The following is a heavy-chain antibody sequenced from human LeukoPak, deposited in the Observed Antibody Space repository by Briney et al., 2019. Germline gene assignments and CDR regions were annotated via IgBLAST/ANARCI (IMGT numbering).Heavy chain of an antibody. CDR1: GFTVSGNY. D-gene: IGHD6-13*01. J-gene: IGHJ4*02. V-gene: IGHV3-30*18. Sequence: TGGSLRLSCAVSGFTVSGNYMSWIRQAPGKGLEWVAVISYDGSNKYYADSVKGRFTISRDNSKNTLYLQMNSLRAEDTAVYYCAKWGWRSSSWYFDYWGQGTLVTVSS. CDR2: ISYDGSNK. CDR3: AKWGWRSSSWYFDY.